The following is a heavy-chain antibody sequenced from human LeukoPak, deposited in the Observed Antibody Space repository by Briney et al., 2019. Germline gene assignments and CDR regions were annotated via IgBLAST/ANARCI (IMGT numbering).Heavy chain of an antibody. D-gene: IGHD6-13*01. V-gene: IGHV3-30*18. CDR1: TFTFSSYG. CDR3: AKDQTWAAASYYFDY. CDR2: LSYDGKDR. Sequence: GGSLRLSCAASTFTFSSYGMHWVRQAPGKGLEGVAVLSYDGKDRYYADSVKGRFTISRDNSKNTLYLQMNSLRTEDTAVYYCAKDQTWAAASYYFDYWGQGTLVTVSS. J-gene: IGHJ4*02.